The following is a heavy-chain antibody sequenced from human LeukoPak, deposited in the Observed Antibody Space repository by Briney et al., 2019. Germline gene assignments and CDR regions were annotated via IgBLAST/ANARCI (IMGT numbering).Heavy chain of an antibody. D-gene: IGHD4-17*01. Sequence: ASETLSLTCTVSGGSISSGGYYWSWIRQHPGKGLEWIGYIYYSGSTYYNPSLKSRLTVSVDTSKNQFSLKLSSVTAADTAVYYCARSSDDYGDYVDYWGQGTLVTVSS. J-gene: IGHJ4*02. CDR3: ARSSDDYGDYVDY. CDR2: IYYSGST. CDR1: GGSISSGGYY. V-gene: IGHV4-31*03.